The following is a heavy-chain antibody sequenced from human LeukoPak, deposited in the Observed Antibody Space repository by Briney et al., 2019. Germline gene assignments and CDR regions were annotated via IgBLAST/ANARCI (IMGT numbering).Heavy chain of an antibody. Sequence: GGSLRLSCAASGFTFSSYAMHWVHQAPGKGLEWVAVISYDGSNKYYADSVKGRFTISRDNSMNTLYLQMNSLRAEDTAVYYCARDRSSNEYYFDYWGQGTLVTVSS. V-gene: IGHV3-30-3*01. D-gene: IGHD2-2*01. J-gene: IGHJ4*02. CDR2: ISYDGSNK. CDR3: ARDRSSNEYYFDY. CDR1: GFTFSSYA.